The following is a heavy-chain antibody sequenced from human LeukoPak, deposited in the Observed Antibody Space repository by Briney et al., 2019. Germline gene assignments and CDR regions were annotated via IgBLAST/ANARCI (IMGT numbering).Heavy chain of an antibody. CDR2: TYYRSKWKN. CDR3: ARNTGSPFDY. CDR1: GDSVSSNSVA. J-gene: IGHJ4*02. Sequence: SQTLSLTCAISGDSVSSNSVAWNWIRQSPSRGLEWLGRTYYRSKWKNDYAVSVKSRIIISPDTSKNQFSLQLKSVTPEDSAIYYCARNTGSPFDYWGQGTLVTVSS. D-gene: IGHD1-26*01. V-gene: IGHV6-1*01.